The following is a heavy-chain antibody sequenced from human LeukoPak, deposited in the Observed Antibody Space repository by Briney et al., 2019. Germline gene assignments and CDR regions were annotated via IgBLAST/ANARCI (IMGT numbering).Heavy chain of an antibody. CDR2: IYNGDNT. J-gene: IGHJ4*02. CDR1: GFTVTSNC. CDR3: ARGGAAVAGPFDY. D-gene: IGHD6-19*01. Sequence: PGGSLRLSCAASGFTVTSNCMSWVRQAPGKGLEWVSVIYNGDNTYYADSVKGRFTVSRDNSKNTLYLQMNSLRAEDTAVYYCARGGAAVAGPFDYWGQGTLVTVSS. V-gene: IGHV3-66*01.